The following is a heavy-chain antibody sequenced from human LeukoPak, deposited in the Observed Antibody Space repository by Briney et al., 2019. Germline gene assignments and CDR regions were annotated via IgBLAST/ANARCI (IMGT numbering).Heavy chain of an antibody. CDR2: IKRDGSEK. Sequence: GGSLRLSCAASGFTFSNAWMSWVRQAPGKGLEWVANIKRDGSEKYYVDSVKGRFTISRDNAKNSLYLQMNSLRAEDTAVYYCARDEHQYYHASTGRFDYWGQGILVTVSS. J-gene: IGHJ4*02. D-gene: IGHD3-10*01. CDR1: GFTFSNAW. CDR3: ARDEHQYYHASTGRFDY. V-gene: IGHV3-7*04.